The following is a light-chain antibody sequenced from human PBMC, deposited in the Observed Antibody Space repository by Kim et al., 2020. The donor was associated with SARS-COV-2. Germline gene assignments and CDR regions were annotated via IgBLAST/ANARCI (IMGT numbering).Light chain of an antibody. J-gene: IGKJ2*01. CDR1: QSISSN. Sequence: VSLGERITLSCRASQSISSNLAWYQQTPGHLPRLLFYGASTRATDVPARFSGSGSGTEFTLTISSLHSEDFGTYYCQQFNDRPPYTFGQGTKLEI. CDR2: GAS. CDR3: QQFNDRPPYT. V-gene: IGKV3-15*01.